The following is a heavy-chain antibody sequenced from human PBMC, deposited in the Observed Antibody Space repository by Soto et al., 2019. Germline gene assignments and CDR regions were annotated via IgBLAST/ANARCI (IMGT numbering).Heavy chain of an antibody. J-gene: IGHJ4*02. CDR3: ARCSASTSFAPFDY. CDR2: IYYRGST. Sequence: ASETLSLTCTVSGGSISSGGYYWSWIRQHPGKGLEWIGYIYYRGSTYYNPSLKSRVTISVDTSKNQFSLKLSSVTAADTAVYYCARCSASTSFAPFDYWGQGTLVTVSS. D-gene: IGHD2-2*01. CDR1: GGSISSGGYY. V-gene: IGHV4-31*03.